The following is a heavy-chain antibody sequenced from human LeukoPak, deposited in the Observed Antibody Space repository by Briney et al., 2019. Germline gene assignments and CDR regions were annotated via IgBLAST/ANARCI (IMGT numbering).Heavy chain of an antibody. CDR1: GGSISSSSYY. J-gene: IGHJ5*02. Sequence: PSETLSLTCTVSGGSISSSSYYWGWIRQPPGKGLEWIGSIYYSGSTYYNPSLKSRVTISVDRSKNQFSLKLSSVTAADTAVYYCAKSEYLQGWFDPWGQGTLVTVSS. V-gene: IGHV4-39*07. CDR3: AKSEYLQGWFDP. D-gene: IGHD2-2*01. CDR2: IYYSGST.